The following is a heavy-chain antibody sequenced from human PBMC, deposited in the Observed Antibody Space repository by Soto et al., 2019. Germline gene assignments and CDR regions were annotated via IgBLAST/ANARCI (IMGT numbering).Heavy chain of an antibody. V-gene: IGHV1-2*02. CDR2: INPNSGGT. CDR1: GYTFTGYY. J-gene: IGHJ3*02. D-gene: IGHD6-13*01. Sequence: ASVKVSCKASGYTFTGYYMHWVRQAPGQGLEWMGWINPNSGGTNYAQKFQGRVTMTRDTSISTAYMELSRLRSDETAVYYCARDRDGSSWYACEIRGQGTMVTVSS. CDR3: ARDRDGSSWYACEI.